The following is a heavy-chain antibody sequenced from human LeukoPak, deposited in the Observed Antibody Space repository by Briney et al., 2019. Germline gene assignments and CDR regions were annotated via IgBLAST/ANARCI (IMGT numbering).Heavy chain of an antibody. V-gene: IGHV3-11*04. CDR3: VCDPSAAYDILTGYPYYFDY. CDR2: INSSNSNI. Sequence: GGSLKLSCAASGFTFSNYYMHWIRQAPGQGLEWVGYINSSNSNIYYADTVNGRFTITRDNSKNTLYLQMSSLRAEDTAVYYCVCDPSAAYDILTGYPYYFDYWGQGTLVTVSS. CDR1: GFTFSNYY. D-gene: IGHD3-9*01. J-gene: IGHJ4*02.